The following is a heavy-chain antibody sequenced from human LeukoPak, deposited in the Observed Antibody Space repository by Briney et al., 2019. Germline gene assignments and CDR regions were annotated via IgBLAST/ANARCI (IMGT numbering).Heavy chain of an antibody. Sequence: GESLKISCKGSGYSFTSYWIGWVRQMPGKGLEWMGIIYPGDSDTRYSPSFQGQVTISADKTISTAYLQWSSLKATDTAMYYCARRDTDYGDPFDYWGQGTLVTVSS. CDR3: ARRDTDYGDPFDY. J-gene: IGHJ4*02. V-gene: IGHV5-51*01. CDR1: GYSFTSYW. CDR2: IYPGDSDT. D-gene: IGHD4-17*01.